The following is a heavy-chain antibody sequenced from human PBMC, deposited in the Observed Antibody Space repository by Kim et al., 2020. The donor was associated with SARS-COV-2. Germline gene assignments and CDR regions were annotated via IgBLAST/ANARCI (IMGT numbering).Heavy chain of an antibody. CDR3: ARDSGITGTTHWFDP. CDR1: GYTFTSYY. V-gene: IGHV1-46*01. CDR2: INPSGGST. Sequence: ASVKVSCKASGYTFTSYYMHWVRQAPGQGLEWMGIINPSGGSTSYAQKFQGRVTMTRDTSTSTVYMEMSSLRSEDTAVYYCARDSGITGTTHWFDPWGQGTLVTVSS. D-gene: IGHD1-7*01. J-gene: IGHJ5*02.